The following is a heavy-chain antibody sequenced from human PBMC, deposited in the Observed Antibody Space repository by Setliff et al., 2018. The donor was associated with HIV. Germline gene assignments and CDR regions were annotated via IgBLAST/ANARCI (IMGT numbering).Heavy chain of an antibody. V-gene: IGHV4-34*01. CDR3: ARGLGHYGSGSSLPLGY. J-gene: IGHJ4*02. CDR2: INHSGNT. Sequence: SETLSLTCDVYGGSFSGFYWTWIRQPPGKGLEWIGEINHSGNTNYNPSLNSRVLISVDTSRNQFSLKMLSVTAADTAVYYCARGLGHYGSGSSLPLGYWGQGTLVTVSS. D-gene: IGHD3-10*01. CDR1: GGSFSGFY.